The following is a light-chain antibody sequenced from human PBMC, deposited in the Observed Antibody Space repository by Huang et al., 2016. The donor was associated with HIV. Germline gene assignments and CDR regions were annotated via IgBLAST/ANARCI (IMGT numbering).Light chain of an antibody. V-gene: IGKV3-20*01. CDR2: GAS. Sequence: EIVLTQSPGTLSLSPGERATLSCRASQSVSSNYLAWYQQKRGQAPRLLFYGASSRATGIPDSFSGNGSVTDFTLTISRLEPEDFAVYYCQQYGSSLFFGPGTKVDIK. J-gene: IGKJ3*01. CDR1: QSVSSNY. CDR3: QQYGSSLF.